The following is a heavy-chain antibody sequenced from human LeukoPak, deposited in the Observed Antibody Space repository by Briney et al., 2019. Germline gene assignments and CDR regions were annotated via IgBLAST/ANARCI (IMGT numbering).Heavy chain of an antibody. CDR2: TYTGGNS. Sequence: GGSLRLSCAASGFTVSSIHMVWVSQAPGKGLEWVSVTYTGGNSYYADSVKGRFIISRDISKNTLYLQMNSLRAEDSALYYCARGGRGSAAVVAPRSFDIWGQGTMVTVSS. V-gene: IGHV3-53*01. D-gene: IGHD3-22*01. CDR1: GFTVSSIH. CDR3: ARGGRGSAAVVAPRSFDI. J-gene: IGHJ3*02.